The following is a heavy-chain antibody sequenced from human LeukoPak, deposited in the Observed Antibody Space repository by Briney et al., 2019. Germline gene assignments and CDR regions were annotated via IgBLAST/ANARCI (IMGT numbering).Heavy chain of an antibody. Sequence: GGSLRLSCAAFGFTFSSYAMSWVRQAPGKGLEWVSSISGSGGSTYSADSVKGRFTISRDNSKNTLYLQMNSLTAEDTAVYYCAKDSGRHAPQDYWGQGTLVTVSS. V-gene: IGHV3-23*01. CDR2: ISGSGGST. CDR1: GFTFSSYA. CDR3: AKDSGRHAPQDY. D-gene: IGHD1-26*01. J-gene: IGHJ4*02.